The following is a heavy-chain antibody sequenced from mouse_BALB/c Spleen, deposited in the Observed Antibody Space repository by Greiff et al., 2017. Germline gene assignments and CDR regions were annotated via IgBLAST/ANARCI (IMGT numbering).Heavy chain of an antibody. CDR2: ISYSGST. Sequence: EVQLQESGPSLVKPSQTLSLTCSVTGDSITSGYWNWIRKFPGNKLEYMGYISYSGSTYYNPSLKSRISITRDTSKNQYYLQLNSVTTEDTATYYCASYYGSGDWYFDVWGAGTTVTVSS. V-gene: IGHV3-8*02. D-gene: IGHD1-1*01. J-gene: IGHJ1*01. CDR3: ASYYGSGDWYFDV. CDR1: GDSITSGY.